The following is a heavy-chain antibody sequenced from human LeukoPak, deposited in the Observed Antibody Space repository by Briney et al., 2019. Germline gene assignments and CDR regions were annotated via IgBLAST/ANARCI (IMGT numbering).Heavy chain of an antibody. CDR2: IKEDGSEE. CDR3: ARWGVQWGPDY. Sequence: GGSLRLSCVVSGFTFSNYQMTWVRQAPRKGLEWVANIKEDGSEEYYVDSVKGRFSISRDNAHNSLYLQMSSLRAEDTAVYYCARWGVQWGPDYWGQGTLVTVSS. CDR1: GFTFSNYQ. D-gene: IGHD1-26*01. V-gene: IGHV3-7*01. J-gene: IGHJ4*02.